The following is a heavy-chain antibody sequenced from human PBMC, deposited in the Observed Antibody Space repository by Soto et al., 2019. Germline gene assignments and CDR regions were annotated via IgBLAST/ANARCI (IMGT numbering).Heavy chain of an antibody. V-gene: IGHV2-5*02. CDR1: GFSLNTGGVG. CDR2: IYWDDDK. CDR3: ARRRGGFGGGWTTPYFDY. J-gene: IGHJ4*02. Sequence: QITLKESGPTVVKPTQTLTLTCSLSGFSLNTGGVGVGWIRQPPGKALEWLAVIYWDDDKSWNPSLRDRLTINRDASDDQGVLTVTNIDPVDTGTYYCARRRGGFGGGWTTPYFDYWGQGTLVTVSS. D-gene: IGHD6-19*01.